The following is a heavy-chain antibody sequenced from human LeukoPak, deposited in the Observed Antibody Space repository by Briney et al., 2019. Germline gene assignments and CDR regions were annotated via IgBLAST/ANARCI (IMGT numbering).Heavy chain of an antibody. Sequence: ASVKVSCKASGYTFTGYYMHWVRQAPGQGLEWMGWINPNSGGTNYAQKFQGRVTMTRDTSISTAYMELRSLRSDDTAVYYCARAQWELRVFHYYYYYMDVWGKGTTVTVSS. V-gene: IGHV1-2*02. CDR1: GYTFTGYY. CDR2: INPNSGGT. CDR3: ARAQWELRVFHYYYYYMDV. D-gene: IGHD1-26*01. J-gene: IGHJ6*03.